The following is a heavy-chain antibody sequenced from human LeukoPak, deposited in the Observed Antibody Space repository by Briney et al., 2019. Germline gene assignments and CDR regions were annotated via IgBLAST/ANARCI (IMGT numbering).Heavy chain of an antibody. J-gene: IGHJ3*02. CDR2: INSDGSST. Sequence: GSSLTLPCAASGFTFSSYWMHWVRQAPGKELVWVSRINSDGSSTRYADSVKGRFTISRDNAKNTLYLQMSSLRAEDTAVYYCARVAIPYYYDSSGIGSLAFDIWGQGTMVTVSS. V-gene: IGHV3-74*01. D-gene: IGHD3-22*01. CDR1: GFTFSSYW. CDR3: ARVAIPYYYDSSGIGSLAFDI.